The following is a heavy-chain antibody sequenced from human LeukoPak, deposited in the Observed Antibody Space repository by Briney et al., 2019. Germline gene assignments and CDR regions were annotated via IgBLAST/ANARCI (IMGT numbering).Heavy chain of an antibody. CDR2: IYTSGST. CDR3: ARERDRYNSLRYFDY. D-gene: IGHD5-24*01. V-gene: IGHV4-61*02. Sequence: TLSLTCTVSGGSISSGSYYWSWIRQPAGKGLEWIGRIYTSGSTNYNPSLKSRVTISIDTSKNKFSLKLSSVTAADTAVYYCARERDRYNSLRYFDYWGQGTLVTVSS. J-gene: IGHJ4*02. CDR1: GGSISSGSYY.